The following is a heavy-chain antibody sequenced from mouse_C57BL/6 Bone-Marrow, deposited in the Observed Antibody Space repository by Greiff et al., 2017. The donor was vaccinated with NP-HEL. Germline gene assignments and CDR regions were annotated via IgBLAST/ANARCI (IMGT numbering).Heavy chain of an antibody. Sequence: EVQLQQSGPELVKPGASVKISCKASGYSFTGYYMNWVKQSPEKSLEWIGEINPSTGGTTYNQKFKAKATLTVDKSSSTAYMQLKSLTSEDSAVYCCARRKNRAMDYWGQGTSVTVSS. J-gene: IGHJ4*01. CDR2: INPSTGGT. V-gene: IGHV1-42*01. CDR3: ARRKNRAMDY. CDR1: GYSFTGYY.